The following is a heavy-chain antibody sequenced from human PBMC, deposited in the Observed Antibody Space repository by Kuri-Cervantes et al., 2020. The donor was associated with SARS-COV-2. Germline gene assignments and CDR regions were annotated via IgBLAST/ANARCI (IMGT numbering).Heavy chain of an antibody. J-gene: IGHJ4*02. D-gene: IGHD3-10*01. CDR3: ARDQTGVLLYFGDTNFDY. Sequence: SETLSLTCTVSGGSISSYYWSWIRQPPGKGLEWIGYIYYSGSTNYNPSLKSRVTISVDTSKNQFSLKLSSVTAADTAVYYCARDQTGVLLYFGDTNFDYWGQGTLVTVSS. V-gene: IGHV4-59*12. CDR2: IYYSGST. CDR1: GGSISSYY.